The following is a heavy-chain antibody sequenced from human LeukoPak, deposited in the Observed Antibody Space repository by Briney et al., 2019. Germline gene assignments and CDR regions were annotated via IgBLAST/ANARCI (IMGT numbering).Heavy chain of an antibody. CDR1: GYIFTGYY. CDR3: ARDPPIGGAGVFDI. Sequence: ASVKVSCKASGYIFTGYYMHWVRQAPGQGLEWMGWINPNSGGTKYAQQFQGRVTMTRDTSISTAYMELSRLTSDDTAVYYCARDPPIGGAGVFDIWGQGTMVTVSS. D-gene: IGHD6-19*01. CDR2: INPNSGGT. V-gene: IGHV1-2*02. J-gene: IGHJ3*02.